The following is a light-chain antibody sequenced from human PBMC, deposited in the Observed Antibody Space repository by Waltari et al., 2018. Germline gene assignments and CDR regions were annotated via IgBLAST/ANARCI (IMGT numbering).Light chain of an antibody. Sequence: EIVMTQSPATLYVSQGDGATLSGRASQGVTSVAWYQQKPGQAPRLLIYGASTRATGIPARFSGSGSGTEFTLTISSLQSEDLAVYYCQQYNKGLDTFGQGTKLEIK. CDR2: GAS. CDR3: QQYNKGLDT. CDR1: QGVTS. V-gene: IGKV3-15*01. J-gene: IGKJ2*01.